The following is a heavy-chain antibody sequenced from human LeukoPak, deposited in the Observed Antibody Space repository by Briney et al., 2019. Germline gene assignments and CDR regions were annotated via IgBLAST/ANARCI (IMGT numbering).Heavy chain of an antibody. J-gene: IGHJ2*01. Sequence: SETLSLTCTVSGGSISSYYWSWIRQPPGKGLEWIGYIYYSGSANYNPSLKSRVTISVDTSKNQFSLKLSSVTAADTAVYYCARVYYSSSYDYWYFDLWGRGTLVTVSS. CDR2: IYYSGSA. CDR3: ARVYYSSSYDYWYFDL. V-gene: IGHV4-59*01. CDR1: GGSISSYY. D-gene: IGHD6-13*01.